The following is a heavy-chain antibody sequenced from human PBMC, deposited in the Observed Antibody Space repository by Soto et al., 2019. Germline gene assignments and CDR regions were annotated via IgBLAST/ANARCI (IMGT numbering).Heavy chain of an antibody. CDR3: ATYQPEIVVPAAALYYYYGMDV. J-gene: IGHJ6*02. CDR2: MNPNSGNT. D-gene: IGHD2-2*01. CDR1: GYTFTSYD. Sequence: QVQLVQSGAEVKKPGASVKVSCKASGYTFTSYDINWVRQATGQGLEWMGWMNPNSGNTGYAQKFQGRVTMTRNTSISTAYMELSSLRSEDTAVYYCATYQPEIVVPAAALYYYYGMDVWGQGTTVTVSS. V-gene: IGHV1-8*01.